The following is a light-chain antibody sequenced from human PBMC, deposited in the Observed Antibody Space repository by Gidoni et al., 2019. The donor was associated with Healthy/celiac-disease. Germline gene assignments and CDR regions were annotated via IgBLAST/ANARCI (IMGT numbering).Light chain of an antibody. Sequence: EIVLTQSTATLSLSPGERATLSCRASQSVSSYLAWYQQKPGQAPRLLIYDASTTATGIPARFSVSGSGTDFTLTISSLEPEDFAVYYCQQRSNWPPLTFGGGTKVEIK. CDR2: DAS. V-gene: IGKV3-11*01. CDR3: QQRSNWPPLT. J-gene: IGKJ4*01. CDR1: QSVSSY.